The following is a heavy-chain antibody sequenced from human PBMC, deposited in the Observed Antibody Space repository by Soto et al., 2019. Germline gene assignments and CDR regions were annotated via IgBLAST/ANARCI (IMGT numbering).Heavy chain of an antibody. CDR3: ARDGGYYFDY. D-gene: IGHD3-22*01. J-gene: IGHJ4*02. CDR1: GGSISNSNYY. Sequence: SETLSLTCNVSGGSISNSNYYWGWFRQPPGKGLEWIGSIYYTGNTYYNPSLKSRVIISVDTSKNQFSLKLSSVTAADTAVYYCARDGGYYFDYWGQGTLVTVSS. V-gene: IGHV4-39*07. CDR2: IYYTGNT.